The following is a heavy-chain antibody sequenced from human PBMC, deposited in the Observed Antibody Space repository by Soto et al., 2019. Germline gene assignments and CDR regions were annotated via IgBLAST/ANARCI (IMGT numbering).Heavy chain of an antibody. CDR2: INYSGTT. CDR3: ARGTVVAALLYYYYGMDV. J-gene: IGHJ6*02. D-gene: IGHD2-15*01. CDR1: GGSINSGDYY. V-gene: IGHV4-30-4*01. Sequence: SETLSLTCTVSGGSINSGDYYWSWIRQPPGKGLEWIGYINYSGTTYYNPSLKSRVTISVDTSKNQFSLKLSSVTAADTAVYYCARGTVVAALLYYYYGMDVWGQGTTVTVSS.